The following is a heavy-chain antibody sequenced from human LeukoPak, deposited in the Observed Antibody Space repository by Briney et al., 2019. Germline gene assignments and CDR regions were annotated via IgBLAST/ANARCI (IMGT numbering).Heavy chain of an antibody. J-gene: IGHJ4*02. CDR3: ARQSIAAAGHPTHFDY. CDR2: IYPGDSDT. Sequence: GESLKISCKGSGYSFTSYWIGWVRQMPGKGLEWMGIIYPGDSDTRYSPSFQGQVTISADKSISTAYLQWSSLKASDTAMYYCARQSIAAAGHPTHFDYWGQGTLVTVSS. V-gene: IGHV5-51*01. D-gene: IGHD6-13*01. CDR1: GYSFTSYW.